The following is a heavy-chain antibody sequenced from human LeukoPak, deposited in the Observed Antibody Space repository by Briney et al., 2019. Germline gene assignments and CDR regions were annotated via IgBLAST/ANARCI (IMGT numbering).Heavy chain of an antibody. CDR2: VRLSGAT. CDR1: GGSITTTNW. Sequence: PSETLSLTCAVSGGSITTTNWWSWVRQPPGKGLEWIGEVRLSGATNYNPSLESRVGMSIDKSKNHLSLEVTSVTAADTAIYYCTRESGAFSPFGFWGQGTLLTASS. D-gene: IGHD1-26*01. CDR3: TRESGAFSPFGF. V-gene: IGHV4-4*02. J-gene: IGHJ4*02.